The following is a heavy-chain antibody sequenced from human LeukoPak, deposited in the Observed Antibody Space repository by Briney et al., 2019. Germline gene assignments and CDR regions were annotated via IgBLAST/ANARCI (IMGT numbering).Heavy chain of an antibody. CDR1: GFTFTNAW. V-gene: IGHV3-21*01. J-gene: IGHJ6*03. CDR2: ITSSSSYI. Sequence: GGSLRLSCAASGFTFTNAWMTWVRQAPGKGLEWVSSITSSSSYIYYADSVKGRFTISRDNAKSSLYLQMNSLRDEDTAVYYCARDPYSGNYGDYYYYYMDVWGKGTTVTISS. D-gene: IGHD1-26*01. CDR3: ARDPYSGNYGDYYYYYMDV.